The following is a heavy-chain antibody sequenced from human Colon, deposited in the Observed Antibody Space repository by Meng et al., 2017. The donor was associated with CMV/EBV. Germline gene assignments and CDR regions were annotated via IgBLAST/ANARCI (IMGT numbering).Heavy chain of an antibody. J-gene: IGHJ6*02. Sequence: GESLKISCAASGFVFSSYGMSWVRQAPGKGLEWVSSITTANAYISYAESVKGRFTISRDDAKSSLYLQVDSLRAEDTAVYYCARSRNALVPYYDIPSLWGQGTTVTVSS. CDR3: ARSRNALVPYYDIPSL. CDR2: ITTANAYI. D-gene: IGHD3-9*01. V-gene: IGHV3-21*06. CDR1: GFVFSSYG.